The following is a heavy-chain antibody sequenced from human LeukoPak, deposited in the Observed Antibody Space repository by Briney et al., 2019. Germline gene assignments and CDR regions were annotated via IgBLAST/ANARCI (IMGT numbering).Heavy chain of an antibody. CDR1: GFTFSSYW. CDR2: INSDGSST. Sequence: GGSLRLSCAASGFTFSSYWMHWVRQAPGKGLVWVSRINSDGSSTSYADSVKGRFTISRDNAKRTLYLQMNSLRAEDTAVYYCAKARYFDVYYFDYWGQATLVTVYS. D-gene: IGHD3-9*01. CDR3: AKARYFDVYYFDY. J-gene: IGHJ4*02. V-gene: IGHV3-74*01.